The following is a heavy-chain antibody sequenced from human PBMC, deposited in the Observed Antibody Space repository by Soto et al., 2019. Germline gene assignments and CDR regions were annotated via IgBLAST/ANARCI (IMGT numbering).Heavy chain of an antibody. Sequence: SETLSLTCTVSGGSISSSSYYWGWIRQPPGKGLEWIGSIYYSGSTYYNPSLKSRVTISVDTSKNQFSLKLSSVTAADTAVYYCARRKTGYCSSTSCSNHYYYYYGMDVWGQGTTVTVSS. CDR1: GGSISSSSYY. V-gene: IGHV4-39*01. D-gene: IGHD2-2*01. J-gene: IGHJ6*02. CDR3: ARRKTGYCSSTSCSNHYYYYYGMDV. CDR2: IYYSGST.